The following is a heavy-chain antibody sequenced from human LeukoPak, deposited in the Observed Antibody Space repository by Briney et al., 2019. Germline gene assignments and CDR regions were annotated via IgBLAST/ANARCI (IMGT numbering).Heavy chain of an antibody. CDR2: ISAYNGDT. CDR3: ARDPSGTNYYYYGMDV. CDR1: GYTFTNYG. Sequence: VASVKVSCKASGYTFTNYGITWVRQAPGQGLEWMGWISAYNGDTTYAQNLQGRVTMTTDTSTSTAYMELRSLTSGDTAVYYCARDPSGTNYYYYGMDVWGQGTTVTVSS. J-gene: IGHJ6*02. D-gene: IGHD2-2*01. V-gene: IGHV1-18*01.